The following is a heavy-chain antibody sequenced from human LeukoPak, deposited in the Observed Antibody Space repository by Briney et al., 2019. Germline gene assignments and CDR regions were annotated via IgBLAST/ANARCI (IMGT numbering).Heavy chain of an antibody. CDR2: IYYTGST. Sequence: SETLSLTCTVSGGSISSSSYYWGWIRQPPGKGLEWIGNIYYTGSTYYNPSLKSRVTISVDTSKNQFSLKLSSVTAADTAIYYCARGNSDRFPPYMDYWGQGVLVIVSS. V-gene: IGHV4-39*01. D-gene: IGHD4-23*01. J-gene: IGHJ4*02. CDR3: ARGNSDRFPPYMDY. CDR1: GGSISSSSYY.